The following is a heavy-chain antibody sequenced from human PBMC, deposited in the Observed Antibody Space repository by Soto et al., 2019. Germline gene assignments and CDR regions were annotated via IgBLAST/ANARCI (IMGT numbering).Heavy chain of an antibody. D-gene: IGHD3-10*01. CDR2: ISGSDGST. CDR3: AKDLTMVRGVIYYGMDV. Sequence: EVQVLESGGGLIQPGGSLRLSCAVSGFTFSSYAMSWVRQAPGKGLEWVSCISGSDGSTYYADSVKGRFTISRDNSKNTLYLQMNSLRAEDTAVYHCAKDLTMVRGVIYYGMDVWGQGTTVTVSS. J-gene: IGHJ6*02. V-gene: IGHV3-23*01. CDR1: GFTFSSYA.